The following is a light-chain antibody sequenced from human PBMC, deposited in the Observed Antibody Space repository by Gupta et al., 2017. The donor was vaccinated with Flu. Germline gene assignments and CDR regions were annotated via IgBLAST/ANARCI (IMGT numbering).Light chain of an antibody. Sequence: DIQMTQSPSSLSASVGDRVTITCQASQDISNYLNWYQQNPGKAPKLLIYDASNLETGVPSRFSGSGSGTDFTFTISSLQPEDIATYYCQQEDNLPLTFGHGTKVDIK. CDR3: QQEDNLPLT. V-gene: IGKV1-33*01. CDR2: DAS. CDR1: QDISNY. J-gene: IGKJ3*01.